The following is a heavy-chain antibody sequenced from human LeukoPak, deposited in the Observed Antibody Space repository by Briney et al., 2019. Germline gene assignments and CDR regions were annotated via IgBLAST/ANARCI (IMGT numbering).Heavy chain of an antibody. D-gene: IGHD2-21*01. V-gene: IGHV1-69*13. CDR3: ARDPGEVIADYYYYMDV. CDR2: IIPIFGTA. CDR1: GGTFSSYA. Sequence: SVKVSCKAYGGTFSSYAISWVRQAPGQGLEWMGGIIPIFGTANYAQKFQGRVTITADESTSTAYMELSSLRSEDTAVYYCARDPGEVIADYYYYMDVWGKGTTVTVSS. J-gene: IGHJ6*03.